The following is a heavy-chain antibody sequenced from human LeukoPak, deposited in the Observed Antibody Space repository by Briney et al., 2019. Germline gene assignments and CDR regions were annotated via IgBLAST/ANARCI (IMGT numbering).Heavy chain of an antibody. CDR3: ARDYGGNSSPDAFDI. CDR1: GGTFSSYA. Sequence: ASVKVSCKASGGTFSSYAISWVRQAPGQGREWMGGIIPIFGTANYAQKFQGRVTITTDESTSTAYMELSSLRSEDTAVYYCARDYGGNSSPDAFDIWGQGTMVTVSS. J-gene: IGHJ3*02. CDR2: IIPIFGTA. V-gene: IGHV1-69*05. D-gene: IGHD4-23*01.